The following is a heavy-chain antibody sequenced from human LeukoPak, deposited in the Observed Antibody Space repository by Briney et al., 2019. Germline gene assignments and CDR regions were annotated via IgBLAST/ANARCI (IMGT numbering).Heavy chain of an antibody. CDR3: ASLMRLRGVHVSDY. CDR1: GFTFSSYG. CDR2: ISGSGGST. J-gene: IGHJ4*02. V-gene: IGHV3-23*01. Sequence: GGALRLSCAASGFTFSSYGMSWVRQAPGKGLEWVSAISGSGGSTYYADSMKGRFTISRDNAKNSLYLQMNSLRAEDTAVYYCASLMRLRGVHVSDYWGQGTLVTVSS. D-gene: IGHD3-10*01.